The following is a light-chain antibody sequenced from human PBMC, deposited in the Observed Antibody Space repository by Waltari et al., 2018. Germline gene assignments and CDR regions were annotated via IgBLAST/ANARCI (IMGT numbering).Light chain of an antibody. J-gene: IGKJ1*01. CDR1: SGM. CDR3: RQYNDGPRT. V-gene: IGKV3-15*01. CDR2: GAS. Sequence: SGMVSLYAKECGVATRLHVLGASARAAGIAARFSGSGCGTEFPLTISILQSEDFALYYCRQYNDGPRTFGQGTKVEI.